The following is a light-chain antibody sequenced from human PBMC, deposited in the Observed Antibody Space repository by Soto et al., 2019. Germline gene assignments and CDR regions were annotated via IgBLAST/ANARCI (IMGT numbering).Light chain of an antibody. CDR1: SSDIGAYAY. CDR2: EVH. V-gene: IGLV2-14*01. CDR3: FSFTTTSTHV. J-gene: IGLJ1*01. Sequence: QSWLPQPASLSRSPGQSITISCTGTSSDIGAYAYVSYLQHPPSTAHLLIISEVHHPPSGVSNRFSGSKSGNTAYLTISGLQVEDEAEYFCFSFTTTSTHVFGTGTKVTVL.